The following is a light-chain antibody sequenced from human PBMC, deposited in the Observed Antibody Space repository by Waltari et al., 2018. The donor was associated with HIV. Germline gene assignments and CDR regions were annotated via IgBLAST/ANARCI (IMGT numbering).Light chain of an antibody. CDR3: SSYGGSNNVV. Sequence: QSALTQPPSASGSPGQSVTISCTGTSSDVGGYNYVSWYQQHPGKAPKLMIYGVNKRPSGVPDRFSGSKSGNTASLTVPGLQGEDEAEYYCSSYGGSNNVVFGGGTKLTVL. J-gene: IGLJ2*01. CDR2: GVN. CDR1: SSDVGGYNY. V-gene: IGLV2-8*01.